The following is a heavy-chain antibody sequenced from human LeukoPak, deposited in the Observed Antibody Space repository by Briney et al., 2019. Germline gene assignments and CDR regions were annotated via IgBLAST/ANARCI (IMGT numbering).Heavy chain of an antibody. J-gene: IGHJ4*02. V-gene: IGHV3-66*01. CDR2: IYSGGST. CDR3: AREGTWSYHYDY. Sequence: RPGGSLRLSCGASGFTVRSNYMNWVRQAPGKGLEWVSVIYSGGSTYYADSVKGRFTISRDNSKNTLYLQMNSLRAEDTAVYYCAREGTWSYHYDYWGQGTLVTVSS. D-gene: IGHD1-26*01. CDR1: GFTVRSNY.